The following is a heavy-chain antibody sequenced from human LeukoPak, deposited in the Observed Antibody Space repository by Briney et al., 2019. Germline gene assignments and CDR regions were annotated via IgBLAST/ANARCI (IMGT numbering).Heavy chain of an antibody. J-gene: IGHJ4*02. CDR2: ISGTGGNT. Sequence: GGSLRLSCTASGFIVTNNYINWVRQAPGKGLEWVSTISGTGGNTYYAGSVKGRFTISRDNSKNTLYLQVNSLRAEDTAVYYCAKGEDAFDYWGQGTLVTVSS. CDR1: GFIVTNNY. V-gene: IGHV3-23*01. CDR3: AKGEDAFDY.